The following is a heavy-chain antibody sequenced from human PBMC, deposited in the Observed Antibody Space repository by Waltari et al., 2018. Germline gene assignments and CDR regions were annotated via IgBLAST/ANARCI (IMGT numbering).Heavy chain of an antibody. CDR3: ASSPSVRAQGTHFGY. CDR2: IYHSGRT. CDR1: GYSISSGYY. J-gene: IGHJ4*02. Sequence: QVQLQESGPGLVKPSETLSLTCAVSGYSISSGYYWVWIRQPPGKGLAWLGRIYHSGRTYYSLSFESRVTISGDTSKNQFSLKLGSVTAAETAVYYCASSPSVRAQGTHFGYWGQGARVTVSS. V-gene: IGHV4-38-2*01.